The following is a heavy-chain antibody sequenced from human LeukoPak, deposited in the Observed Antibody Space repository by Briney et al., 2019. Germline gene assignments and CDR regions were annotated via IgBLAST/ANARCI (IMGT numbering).Heavy chain of an antibody. CDR1: GFTFRSSW. D-gene: IGHD3/OR15-3a*01. V-gene: IGHV3-7*01. CDR2: IKEDGSVK. Sequence: GGSLRLSCAASGFTFRSSWMDWVRQAPGKGLEWVANIKEDGSVKNYVDSVKGRFTISRDNTKNSLYLQMNSLRAEDTAVYYCAKNLGHQQFDSWGQGTLVIVSS. J-gene: IGHJ4*02. CDR3: AKNLGHQQFDS.